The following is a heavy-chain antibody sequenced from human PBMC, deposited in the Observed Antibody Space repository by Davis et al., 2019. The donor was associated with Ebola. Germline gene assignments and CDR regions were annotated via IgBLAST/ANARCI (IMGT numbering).Heavy chain of an antibody. V-gene: IGHV3-21*01. Sequence: GESLKISCAASGFTFSSYSMNWVRQAPGKGLEWVSSISSSSSYIYYADSVKGRFTISRDNAKNSLYLQMNSLRAEDTAVYYCAGIRFLEWSPQRGWFDPWGQGTLVTVSS. CDR3: AGIRFLEWSPQRGWFDP. D-gene: IGHD3-3*01. J-gene: IGHJ5*02. CDR1: GFTFSSYS. CDR2: ISSSSSYI.